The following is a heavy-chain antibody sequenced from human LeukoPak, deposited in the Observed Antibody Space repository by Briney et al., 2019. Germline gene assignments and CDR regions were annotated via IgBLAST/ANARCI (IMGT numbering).Heavy chain of an antibody. CDR2: ISYDGSNK. V-gene: IGHV3-30*04. Sequence: GGSLRLSCAASGFTLSSCAMHWVRQAPGKGLEWVAVISYDGSNKYYADSVKGRFTISRDNSKNTLYLQMNSLRAEDTAVYYCARDLRSTTAVDYWGQGTLVTVSS. D-gene: IGHD2-2*01. CDR3: ARDLRSTTAVDY. CDR1: GFTLSSCA. J-gene: IGHJ4*02.